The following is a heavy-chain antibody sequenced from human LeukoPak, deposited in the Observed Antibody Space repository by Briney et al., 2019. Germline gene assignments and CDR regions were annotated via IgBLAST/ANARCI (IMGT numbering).Heavy chain of an antibody. J-gene: IGHJ4*02. D-gene: IGHD1-26*01. CDR2: INEHGSGT. V-gene: IGHV3-23*01. Sequence: GGSLRLSCAASGFTFSSYAMTWVRQAPGKGLEWVSIINEHGSGTYYADSVKGRFTIPRDNSKNTLYLQMNSLRVEDTAIYYCAREKEVGFGETNGYWGQGTLVSVSS. CDR1: GFTFSSYA. CDR3: AREKEVGFGETNGY.